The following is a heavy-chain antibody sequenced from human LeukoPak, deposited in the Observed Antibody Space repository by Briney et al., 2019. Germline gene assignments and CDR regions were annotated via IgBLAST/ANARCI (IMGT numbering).Heavy chain of an antibody. Sequence: PSETLSLTCTVSGGSISGYYWSWIRQPPGKGLEWIGYIYYSGSTNYNPSLKSRVTISVDTSKNQFSLKLSSVTAADTAVYYCARGSSGYIDYWGQGTLVTVSS. D-gene: IGHD3-22*01. CDR1: GGSISGYY. J-gene: IGHJ4*02. V-gene: IGHV4-59*01. CDR3: ARGSSGYIDY. CDR2: IYYSGST.